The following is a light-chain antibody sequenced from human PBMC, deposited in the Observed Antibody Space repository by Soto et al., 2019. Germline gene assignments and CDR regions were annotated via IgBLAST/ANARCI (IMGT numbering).Light chain of an antibody. CDR2: GAS. V-gene: IGKV3-20*01. CDR3: QQYGSSPWT. Sequence: EIVLTQSPGTLSLSPGERATLSCRASQSVSSSYLAWYQQKPGQAPRLLLYGASSRATGIPDRFSGSGSGPDFTLTNSRLEPEDFAVYYCQQYGSSPWTFGQGTKVEIK. CDR1: QSVSSSY. J-gene: IGKJ1*01.